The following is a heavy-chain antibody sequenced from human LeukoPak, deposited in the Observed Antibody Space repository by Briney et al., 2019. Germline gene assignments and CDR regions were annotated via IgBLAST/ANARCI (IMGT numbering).Heavy chain of an antibody. CDR1: GGSISSYY. CDR3: ANDLGWIQLNLG. CDR2: IYYSGST. V-gene: IGHV4-59*01. Sequence: SKTLSLTCTVSGGSISSYYWSWIRQPPGKGLEWIGYIYYSGSTNYNPSLKSRVTISVDTSKNQFSLKLSSVTAADTAVYYCANDLGWIQLNLGRGQGTLVTVSS. D-gene: IGHD5-18*01. J-gene: IGHJ4*02.